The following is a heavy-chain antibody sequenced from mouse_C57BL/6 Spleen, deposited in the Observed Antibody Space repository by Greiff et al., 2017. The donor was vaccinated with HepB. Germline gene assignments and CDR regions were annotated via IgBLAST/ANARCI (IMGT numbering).Heavy chain of an antibody. D-gene: IGHD3-1*01. CDR1: GYAFTSYW. J-gene: IGHJ2*01. CDR3: ARGLRNFDY. CDR2: IDPSDSYT. Sequence: VQLVESGPELVKPGASVKISCKASGYAFTSYWMHWVKQRPGQGLEWIGEIDPSDSYTNYNQKFKGKSTLTVDKSSSTAYMQLSSLTSEDSAVYYCARGLRNFDYWGQGTTLTVSS. V-gene: IGHV1-69*01.